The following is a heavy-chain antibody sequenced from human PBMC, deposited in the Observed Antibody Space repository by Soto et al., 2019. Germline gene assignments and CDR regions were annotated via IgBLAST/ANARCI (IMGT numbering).Heavy chain of an antibody. Sequence: XASLRLSCAASGFTFSSYAMSWVRQAPGKGLEWVSAISGSGGSTYYADSVKGRFTISRDNSKNTLYLQMNSLRAEDTAVYYCASTGGYSGYAAFDIWGQGTMVTVSS. CDR1: GFTFSSYA. CDR2: ISGSGGST. CDR3: ASTGGYSGYAAFDI. J-gene: IGHJ3*02. D-gene: IGHD5-12*01. V-gene: IGHV3-23*01.